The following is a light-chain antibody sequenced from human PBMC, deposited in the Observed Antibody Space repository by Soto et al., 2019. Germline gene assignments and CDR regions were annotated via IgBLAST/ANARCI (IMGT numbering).Light chain of an antibody. CDR1: QDIRND. CDR2: AAS. J-gene: IGKJ1*01. CDR3: LQDDNYPWT. V-gene: IGKV1-6*01. Sequence: AIQMTQSPSSLSASVGDRVTITCRASQDIRNDLGWYQQKPGKAPELLIYAASSLQSGVPARFSGSGSGTDFTLTISSLQPEDFATYYCLQDDNYPWTFGQGTKVEIK.